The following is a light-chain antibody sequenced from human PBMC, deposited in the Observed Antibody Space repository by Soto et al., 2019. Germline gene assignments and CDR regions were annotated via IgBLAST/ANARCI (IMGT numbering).Light chain of an antibody. V-gene: IGLV1-51*01. J-gene: IGLJ2*01. Sequence: QSVLTQPPSVSAAPGQKVTISSSGISSNIGNNYVSWYQQLPGTAPKLLIYDNNKRPSGIPDRFSGSKSGTSATLGITGLQTGDEADYYCGTWDSSLSAGGVVFGGGTKLTVL. CDR1: SSNIGNNY. CDR3: GTWDSSLSAGGVV. CDR2: DNN.